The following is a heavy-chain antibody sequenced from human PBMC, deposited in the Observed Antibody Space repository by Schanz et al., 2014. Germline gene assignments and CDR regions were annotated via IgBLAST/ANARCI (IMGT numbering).Heavy chain of an antibody. Sequence: QVQLVQSGDEVKKPGASVKVSCKASGYTFTDYGVIWVRQAPGQGLEWMGWISPYNGNTNYAQKLQGRVTMTADTSTSTAYMDLRSLRSDDTAVYYCTRLRRADPNGFDVWGQGTTVTVS. CDR3: TRLRRADPNGFDV. V-gene: IGHV1-18*01. D-gene: IGHD6-19*01. CDR1: GYTFTDYG. CDR2: ISPYNGNT. J-gene: IGHJ6*02.